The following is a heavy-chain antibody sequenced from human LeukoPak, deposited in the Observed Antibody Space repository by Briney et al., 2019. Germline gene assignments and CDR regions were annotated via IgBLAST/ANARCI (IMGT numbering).Heavy chain of an antibody. D-gene: IGHD5-18*01. CDR3: ARVFTARDY. CDR1: GVSISSRN. J-gene: IGHJ4*02. CDR2: ISADTSYI. V-gene: IGHV3-21*01. Sequence: ETLSLTCTVSGVSISSRNYWGWIRQAPGKGLEWVSSISADTSYIYYADSVKGRFTISRDNAKNSLYLQMNGLRVEDTAVYYCARVFTARDYGGQGTLVPVSS.